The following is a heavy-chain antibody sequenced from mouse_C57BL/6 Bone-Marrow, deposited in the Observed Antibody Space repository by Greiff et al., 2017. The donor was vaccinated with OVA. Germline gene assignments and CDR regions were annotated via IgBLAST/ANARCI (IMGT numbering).Heavy chain of an antibody. J-gene: IGHJ2*01. CDR1: GFTFSDYY. CDR2: INYDGSST. V-gene: IGHV5-16*01. Sequence: EVKVVESEGGLVQPGSSMKLSCTASGFTFSDYYMAWVRQVPEKGLEWVANINYDGSSTYYLDSLKSRFIISRDNAKNILYLQMSSLKSEDTATYYCARDGGNWDFDYWGQGTTLTVSS. CDR3: ARDGGNWDFDY. D-gene: IGHD4-1*01.